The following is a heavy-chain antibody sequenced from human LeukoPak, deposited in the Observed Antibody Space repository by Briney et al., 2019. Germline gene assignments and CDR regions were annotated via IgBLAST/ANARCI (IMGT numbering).Heavy chain of an antibody. CDR1: GGSIVSHY. Sequence: SETLSLTCTVSGGSIVSHYWNWIRQPAGRGLEWIGRFYASGTTNTSPSLKSRVTMSVDTSKNQFSLKLSSVTAADTAVYYCAKDSSTWGNLAGHFDSWGQGTLVTVSS. CDR3: AKDSSTWGNLAGHFDS. CDR2: FYASGTT. J-gene: IGHJ4*02. D-gene: IGHD6-13*01. V-gene: IGHV4-4*07.